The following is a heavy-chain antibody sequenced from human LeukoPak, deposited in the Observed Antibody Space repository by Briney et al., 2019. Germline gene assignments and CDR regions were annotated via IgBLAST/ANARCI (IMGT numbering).Heavy chain of an antibody. CDR2: IYYSGST. V-gene: IGHV4-61*05. CDR3: ARVEEYSSSFGLRGYYYYYMDV. Sequence: SETLSLTCTVSGGSISSSSYYWGWIRQPPGKGLEWIGYIYYSGSTNHNPSLKSRVTISVDTSKNQFSLKLSSVTAADTAVYYCARVEEYSSSFGLRGYYYYYMDVWGKGTTVTVSS. D-gene: IGHD6-6*01. J-gene: IGHJ6*03. CDR1: GGSISSSSYY.